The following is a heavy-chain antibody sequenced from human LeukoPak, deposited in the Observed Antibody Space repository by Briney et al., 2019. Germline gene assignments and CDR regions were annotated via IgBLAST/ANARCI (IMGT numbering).Heavy chain of an antibody. J-gene: IGHJ4*02. V-gene: IGHV4-34*01. CDR1: GGSFSGYY. CDR3: ARASGSGSYYFGY. D-gene: IGHD3-10*01. Sequence: SETLSLTCAVYGGSFSGYYWSWIRQPPGKGLEWIGEINHSGSTNYNPSLKSRVTISVDTSKNQFSLKLSSVTAADTAVYYCARASGSGSYYFGYWGQGTLVTVSS. CDR2: INHSGST.